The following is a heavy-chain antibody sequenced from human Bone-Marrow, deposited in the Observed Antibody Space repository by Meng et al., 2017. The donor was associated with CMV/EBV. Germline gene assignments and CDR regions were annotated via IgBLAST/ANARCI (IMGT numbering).Heavy chain of an antibody. Sequence: GESLKISCAASGFTFSSYAMHWVRQAPGKGLEWVAVISYDGNSEYCADSVKGRFTISRDNSRNTLFLQMRSLRTEDTAVYYCARDSYGMDVWGPGNTVNVAS. J-gene: IGHJ6*02. CDR2: ISYDGNSE. D-gene: IGHD2-21*01. V-gene: IGHV3-30*04. CDR3: ARDSYGMDV. CDR1: GFTFSSYA.